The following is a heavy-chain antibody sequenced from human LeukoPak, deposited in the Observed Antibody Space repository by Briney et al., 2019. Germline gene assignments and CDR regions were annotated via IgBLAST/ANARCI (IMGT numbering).Heavy chain of an antibody. J-gene: IGHJ4*02. CDR2: ISRSGGYI. V-gene: IGHV3-21*01. Sequence: GGSLRLSCAASGFTFSSYSMNWVRQAPGKGLEWVSSISRSGGYIYYADSVKGRFTISRDNAKNSLYLQMNSLRAEDTAVYYCARDRLDIVATIRAFDYWGQGTLVTVSS. CDR1: GFTFSSYS. D-gene: IGHD5-12*01. CDR3: ARDRLDIVATIRAFDY.